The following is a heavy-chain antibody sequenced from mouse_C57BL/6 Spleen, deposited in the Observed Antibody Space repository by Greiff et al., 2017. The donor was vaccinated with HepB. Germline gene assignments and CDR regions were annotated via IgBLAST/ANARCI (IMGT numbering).Heavy chain of an antibody. J-gene: IGHJ3*01. CDR2: ISSGSSTI. D-gene: IGHD2-5*01. CDR3: ARGTYYSNYVWFAY. V-gene: IGHV5-17*01. Sequence: EVKLVESGGGLVKPGGSLKLSCAASGFTFSDYGMHWVRQAPEKGLEWVAYISSGSSTIYYADTVKGRFTISRDNAKNTLFLQMTSLRSEDTAMYYCARGTYYSNYVWFAYWGQGTLVTVSA. CDR1: GFTFSDYG.